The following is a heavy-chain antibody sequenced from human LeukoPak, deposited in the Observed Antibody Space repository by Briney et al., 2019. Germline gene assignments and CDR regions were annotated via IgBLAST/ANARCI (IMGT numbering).Heavy chain of an antibody. Sequence: ETLSLTCTVSGGSISSSSYYWGWIRQPPGKGLEWVSSISSSSSYIYYADSVKGRFTISSDNVKNSVYLQMNSLSDEDTAVYYCASYRAGKPFDYWGQGTLVTVSS. J-gene: IGHJ4*02. CDR1: GGSISSSS. V-gene: IGHV3-21*01. CDR3: ASYRAGKPFDY. CDR2: ISSSSSYI. D-gene: IGHD3-16*02.